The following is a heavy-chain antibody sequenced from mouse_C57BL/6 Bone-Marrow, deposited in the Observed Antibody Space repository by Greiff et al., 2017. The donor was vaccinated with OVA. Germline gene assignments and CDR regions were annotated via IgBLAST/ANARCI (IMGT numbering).Heavy chain of an antibody. CDR1: GYTFPSYW. V-gene: IGHV1-72*01. CDR3: ARERSPYGNTKGWFAY. Sequence: VQLQQPGAELVKPGASVKLSCKASGYTFPSYWMHWVKQRPGRGLAWIGRIDPNSGGTKYTEQFKSKVNLTVDKPSSTAYMQLSRLTSEDSAVYNCARERSPYGNTKGWFAYWGQGTLVTVSA. CDR2: IDPNSGGT. D-gene: IGHD2-1*01. J-gene: IGHJ3*01.